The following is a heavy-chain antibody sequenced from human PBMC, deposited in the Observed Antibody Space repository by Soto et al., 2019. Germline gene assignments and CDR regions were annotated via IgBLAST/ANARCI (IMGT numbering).Heavy chain of an antibody. CDR2: ISGGGRPI. J-gene: IGHJ4*02. CDR3: ARDLGWAFDS. CDR1: GFTFSTFS. Sequence: EVQLVESGGGSVQPGGSLRLSCAASGFTFSTFSMNWVRQAPGRGLEWISYISGGGRPISYADSVKGRFTISRDNAKNSLYLQMDRLPDEDTAVYYCARDLGWAFDSWGQGTLVTVSS. V-gene: IGHV3-48*02. D-gene: IGHD6-19*01.